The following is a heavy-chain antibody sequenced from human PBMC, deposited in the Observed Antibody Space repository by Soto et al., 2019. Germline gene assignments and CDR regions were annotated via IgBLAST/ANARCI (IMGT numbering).Heavy chain of an antibody. V-gene: IGHV4-31*03. CDR1: GGSISDGYY. CDR2: SSYSGST. Sequence: QVQLQESGPGLVKPSQTLSLTCPVSGGSISDGYYWSWIRQHPGKGLEWIGSSSYSGSTSSNPSLKSRLIISVDRSKSQFSLNLSSVTAADTAVYYCARRDRSGYSYFLDTWCQGTLVTVSS. CDR3: ARRDRSGYSYFLDT. D-gene: IGHD3-22*01. J-gene: IGHJ5*02.